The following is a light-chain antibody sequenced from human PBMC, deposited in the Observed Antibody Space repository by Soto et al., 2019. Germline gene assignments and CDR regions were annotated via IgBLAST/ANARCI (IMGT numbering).Light chain of an antibody. CDR3: XSYAGSTTHYV. J-gene: IGLJ1*01. CDR1: SSDVGYYNL. V-gene: IGLV2-23*02. CDR2: EVN. Sequence: QSALTQPXAVSGSTGQSITISCTGTSSDVGYYNLVSWYQQHPGKAPKLIIYEVNKRPSGFSNRFSGSKSGNXXXXTISGLQXEDEADYYXXSYAGSTTHYVFGTGTXXTVL.